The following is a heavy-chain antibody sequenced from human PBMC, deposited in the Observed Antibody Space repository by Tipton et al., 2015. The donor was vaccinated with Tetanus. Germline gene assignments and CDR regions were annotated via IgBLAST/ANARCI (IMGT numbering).Heavy chain of an antibody. Sequence: QLVQSGAEVKKPGASVKVSCKASGYTFTGYYIYWVRQAPGQGLEWRGWIDPNSGGTVYAQKFQGRVTMTRDTSISSAYMELRSLRSDDTAVYYCARDRGDYIYYGMDVWGPGTPVTVS. CDR3: ARDRGDYIYYGMDV. J-gene: IGHJ6*02. V-gene: IGHV1-2*02. D-gene: IGHD3-22*01. CDR1: GYTFTGYY. CDR2: IDPNSGGT.